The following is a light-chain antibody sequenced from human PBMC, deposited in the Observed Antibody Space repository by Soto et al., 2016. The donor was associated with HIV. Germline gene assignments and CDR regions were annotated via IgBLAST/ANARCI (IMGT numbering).Light chain of an antibody. CDR1: RGIATY. CDR2: AAS. CDR3: QQYYSYPQT. J-gene: IGKJ1*01. Sequence: DIQLTQSPSSLSASVGDRVTITCRASRGIATYLAWSQQKPGKAPKLLIYAASTLQSGVPSRFSGSGSGTDFTLTISCLQSEDFATYYCQQYYSYPQTFGQGTKVEIK. V-gene: IGKV1-9*01.